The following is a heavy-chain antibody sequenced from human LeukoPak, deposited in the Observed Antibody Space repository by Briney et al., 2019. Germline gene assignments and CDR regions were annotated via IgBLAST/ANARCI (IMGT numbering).Heavy chain of an antibody. D-gene: IGHD3-9*01. CDR2: IYYSGST. J-gene: IGHJ4*02. Sequence: SETLSLTCTVSGGSISSYYWSWIRQPPGKGLEWIGYIYYSGSTNYNPSLKSRATISVDTSKNQFSLKLSSVTAADTAVYYCARGLRYFDWLPDYWGQGTLVTVSS. V-gene: IGHV4-59*01. CDR1: GGSISSYY. CDR3: ARGLRYFDWLPDY.